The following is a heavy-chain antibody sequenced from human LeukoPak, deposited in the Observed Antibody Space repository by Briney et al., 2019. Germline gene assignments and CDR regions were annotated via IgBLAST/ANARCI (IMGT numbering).Heavy chain of an antibody. V-gene: IGHV4-59*01. CDR2: IYYRGST. Sequence: SETLSLTCTVSGGSINGYYWSWIRQPPEKGLEWIGYIYYRGSTNYNPSLKSRVTISVDSSKNQFSLKLSSVTAADTAVYYCARADYDTSAYYYTFDYWGQGTLVTVS. CDR3: ARADYDTSAYYYTFDY. CDR1: GGSINGYY. J-gene: IGHJ4*02. D-gene: IGHD3-22*01.